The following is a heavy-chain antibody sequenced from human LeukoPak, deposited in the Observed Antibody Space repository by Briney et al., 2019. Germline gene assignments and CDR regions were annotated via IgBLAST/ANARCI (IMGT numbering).Heavy chain of an antibody. Sequence: ASVKVSCKASGYTFTGYYMHWVRQAPGQGLEWMGGIIPIFGTANYAQKFQGRVTITADESTSTAYMELSSLRSEDTAVYYCARDDYGDYGWFDPWGQGTLVTVSS. CDR2: IIPIFGTA. V-gene: IGHV1-69*13. J-gene: IGHJ5*02. D-gene: IGHD4-17*01. CDR1: GYTFTGYY. CDR3: ARDDYGDYGWFDP.